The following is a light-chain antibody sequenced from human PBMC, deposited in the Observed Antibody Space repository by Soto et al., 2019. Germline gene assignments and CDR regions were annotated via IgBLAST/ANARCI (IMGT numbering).Light chain of an antibody. J-gene: IGKJ5*01. Sequence: IQLTQSPSSLSASVGDRVTITCRASQGISSALAWYQHKPGKAPKLLIYDASSLESGVPLRFSGSGSGTEFTLTISSLQPDDFATYYCQQYNSYSITFGQGTRLEIK. CDR1: QGISSA. CDR2: DAS. CDR3: QQYNSYSIT. V-gene: IGKV1-13*02.